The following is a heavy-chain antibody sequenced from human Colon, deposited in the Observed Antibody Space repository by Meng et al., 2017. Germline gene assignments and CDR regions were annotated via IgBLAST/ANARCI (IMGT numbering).Heavy chain of an antibody. V-gene: IGHV6-1*01. Sequence: QLPLQHAGPGLVKPSQTLSLTCAISGDSVASNRALWHWVRQSPSRGLEWLGQTYYRSEWQNHYGVSVKSRITINADTSRNHFSLHLNSVTPEDTAVYYCTTWYGEYWGQGTLVTVSS. CDR3: TTWYGEY. CDR2: TYYRSEWQN. CDR1: GDSVASNRAL. D-gene: IGHD3-10*01. J-gene: IGHJ4*02.